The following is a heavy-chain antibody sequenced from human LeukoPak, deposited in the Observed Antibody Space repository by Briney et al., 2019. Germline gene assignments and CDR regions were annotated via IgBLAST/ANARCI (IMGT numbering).Heavy chain of an antibody. CDR1: GGSISSSSYY. Sequence: PSETLSPTCTVSGGSISSSSYYWGWIRQPPGKGLEWIGSIYYSGSTYYNPSLKSRVTISVDTSKNQFSLKVRSVTAADTAVYYCARKEGGQLVNTRRWFDPWGQGTLVTVSS. CDR2: IYYSGST. J-gene: IGHJ5*02. CDR3: ARKEGGQLVNTRRWFDP. D-gene: IGHD6-13*01. V-gene: IGHV4-39*01.